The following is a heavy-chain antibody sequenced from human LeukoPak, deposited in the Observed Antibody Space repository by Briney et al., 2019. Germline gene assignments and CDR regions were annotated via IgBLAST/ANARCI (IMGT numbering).Heavy chain of an antibody. CDR2: INPNSGGT. V-gene: IGHV1-2*02. CDR3: ARDPFGAYGDYGAFDI. CDR1: GYTFTGYY. Sequence: ASVKVSCKASGYTFTGYYMHWVRQAPGQGLEWMGWINPNSGGTNYAQKFQGRVTMTRGTSISTAYMELSRLRSDDTAVYYCARDPFGAYGDYGAFDIWGQGTMVTVSS. D-gene: IGHD4-17*01. J-gene: IGHJ3*02.